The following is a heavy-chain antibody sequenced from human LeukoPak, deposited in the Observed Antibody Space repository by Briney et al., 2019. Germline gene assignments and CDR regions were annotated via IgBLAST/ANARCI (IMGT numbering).Heavy chain of an antibody. Sequence: GGSLRLSCAASGFKFSSYAMSWVRQAPGKGLEWVSGISGSGSSTYYADSVKGRFTISRDNSKNTLYLQMNSLRAEDTAVYYCANQLLYLRDIALTSGGQGTLVTVSS. CDR2: ISGSGSST. J-gene: IGHJ4*02. CDR3: ANQLLYLRDIALTS. V-gene: IGHV3-23*01. D-gene: IGHD2-2*02. CDR1: GFKFSSYA.